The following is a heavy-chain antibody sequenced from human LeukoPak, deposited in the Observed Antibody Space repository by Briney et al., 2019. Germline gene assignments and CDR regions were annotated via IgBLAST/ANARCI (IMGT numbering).Heavy chain of an antibody. CDR2: ISGSGGST. CDR3: AKAKSVTPFFYFDY. Sequence: GGSLRLSCAASGFTFSSYGMSWVRQAPGKGLEWVSAISGSGGSTYYADSVKGRFTISRDNSKNTLYLQMNSLGAEDTAVYYCAKAKSVTPFFYFDYWGQGTLVTVSS. D-gene: IGHD4-23*01. J-gene: IGHJ4*02. V-gene: IGHV3-23*01. CDR1: GFTFSSYG.